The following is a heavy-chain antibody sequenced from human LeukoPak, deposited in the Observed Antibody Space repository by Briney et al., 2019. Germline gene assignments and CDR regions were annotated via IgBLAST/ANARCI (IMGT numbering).Heavy chain of an antibody. J-gene: IGHJ4*02. D-gene: IGHD2-15*01. CDR1: GFTFSSYG. V-gene: IGHV3-30*03. CDR3: AREVVGALDY. CDR2: ISYDGSNK. Sequence: PGGSLRLSCAASGFTFSSYGMHWVRQAPGKGLEWVAVISYDGSNKYYADSVKGRFTISRDNSKNTLYLQMNSLRAEDTAVYYCAREVVGALDYWGQGTLVTVSS.